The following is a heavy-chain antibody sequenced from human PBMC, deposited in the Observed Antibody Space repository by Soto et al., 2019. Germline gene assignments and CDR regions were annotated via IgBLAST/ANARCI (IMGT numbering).Heavy chain of an antibody. CDR2: INHSGST. J-gene: IGHJ6*02. CDR3: ARGWDSSGWNYYYYGMDV. Sequence: LSLTCAVYGGSFSGYHWSWIRQPPGKGLEWIGEINHSGSTNYNPSLKSRVTISVDTSKNQFSLKLSSVTAADTAVYYCARGWDSSGWNYYYYGMDVWGQGTTVTVSS. D-gene: IGHD6-19*01. CDR1: GGSFSGYH. V-gene: IGHV4-34*01.